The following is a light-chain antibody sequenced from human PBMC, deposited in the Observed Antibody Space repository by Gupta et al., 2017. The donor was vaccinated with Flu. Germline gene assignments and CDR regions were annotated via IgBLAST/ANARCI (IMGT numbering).Light chain of an antibody. CDR3: QQYFTSPWT. CDR2: WAS. CDR1: RSVLYTSNNKNY. Sequence: VLNQSPAYLAVSLGEGANLNCKSSRSVLYTSNNKNYLAWLQQRPGQPPKVIIYWASTRESGVPDRFSGSGSGTDFTLTISGLQAEDVAVYYCQQYFTSPWTFGHGTKVEIK. J-gene: IGKJ1*01. V-gene: IGKV4-1*01.